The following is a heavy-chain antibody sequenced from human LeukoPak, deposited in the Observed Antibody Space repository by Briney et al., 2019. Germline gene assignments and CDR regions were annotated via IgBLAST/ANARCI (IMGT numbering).Heavy chain of an antibody. CDR2: IRYDGSNK. D-gene: IGHD5-24*01. Sequence: PGGSLRLSCAASGFTFSSYGMHWVRQAPGKGLDWVAFIRYDGSNKYYADSVKGRFTISRDNSKNTLYLQMNSLRAEDTAVYYCAKDEARRRDGYNYLIDYWGQGTLVTVSS. V-gene: IGHV3-30*02. CDR1: GFTFSSYG. J-gene: IGHJ4*02. CDR3: AKDEARRRDGYNYLIDY.